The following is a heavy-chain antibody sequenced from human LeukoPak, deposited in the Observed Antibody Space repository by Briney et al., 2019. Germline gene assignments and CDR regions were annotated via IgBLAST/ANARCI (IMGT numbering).Heavy chain of an antibody. Sequence: GGSLRLSCAASGFTFSSYAMSWVRQAPGKGLEWVSDISGSGGSTYYADSVKGRFTISRDNSKNTLYLQMNSLRAEATAVYYCAKDRLVGSYYGFDYWGQGTLVTVSS. D-gene: IGHD1-26*01. CDR2: ISGSGGST. CDR1: GFTFSSYA. V-gene: IGHV3-23*01. J-gene: IGHJ4*02. CDR3: AKDRLVGSYYGFDY.